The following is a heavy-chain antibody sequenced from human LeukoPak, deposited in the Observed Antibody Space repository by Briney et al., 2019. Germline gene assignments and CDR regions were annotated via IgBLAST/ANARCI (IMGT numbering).Heavy chain of an antibody. CDR2: ISYDGSNK. V-gene: IGHV3-30-3*01. CDR3: ARESLRGPFSLDY. J-gene: IGHJ4*02. D-gene: IGHD3-10*01. Sequence: PGRSLRLSCAASGFTFSSYAMHWVRQAPGKGLEWVAVISYDGSNKYYADSVKGRFTISRDNSKNTLYLQMNSLRAEDTAVYYCARESLRGPFSLDYWGRGTLVTVSS. CDR1: GFTFSSYA.